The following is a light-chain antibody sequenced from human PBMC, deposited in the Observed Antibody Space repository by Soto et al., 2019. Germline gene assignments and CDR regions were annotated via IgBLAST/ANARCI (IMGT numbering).Light chain of an antibody. CDR3: QQYDNRLT. Sequence: DIQMTQSPSSLSASVGDRVTISCQASQDIRSSLNWYQQKAGKAPKLLIYDASNLETGVPSRFSGRGSGTDFTLTISSLQPEDTATYYCQQYDNRLTFGGGTKVDIK. J-gene: IGKJ4*01. CDR1: QDIRSS. CDR2: DAS. V-gene: IGKV1-33*01.